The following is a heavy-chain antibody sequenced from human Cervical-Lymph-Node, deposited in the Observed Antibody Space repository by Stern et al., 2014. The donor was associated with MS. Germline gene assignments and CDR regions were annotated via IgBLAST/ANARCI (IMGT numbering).Heavy chain of an antibody. CDR1: GYSFTSYY. V-gene: IGHV1-46*01. CDR3: ARDGMTAATYYFDF. D-gene: IGHD6-13*01. Sequence: QVQLVQSGAEVKKPGASVKVSCKASGYSFTSYYMHWVRQAPGQGLEREGIINPSGGRTNYAQKFQDRVTMTRDTSTSTVYMEMSSLRSEDTALYYCARDGMTAATYYFDFWGQGTVVTVSS. J-gene: IGHJ4*02. CDR2: INPSGGRT.